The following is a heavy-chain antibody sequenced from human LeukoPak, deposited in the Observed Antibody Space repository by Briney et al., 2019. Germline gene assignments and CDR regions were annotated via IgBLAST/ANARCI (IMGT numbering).Heavy chain of an antibody. CDR2: INPNSGGT. V-gene: IGHV1-2*02. CDR1: GYTFTGCY. Sequence: GASVKVSCKASGYTFTGCYIHWVRQAPGQGLEWMGWINPNSGGTNYAQKFQGRVTMTRDTSISTAYMELSRLRSDDTAVYYCARGRLRLGELSFDYWGQGTLVTVSS. J-gene: IGHJ4*02. CDR3: ARGRLRLGELSFDY. D-gene: IGHD3-16*02.